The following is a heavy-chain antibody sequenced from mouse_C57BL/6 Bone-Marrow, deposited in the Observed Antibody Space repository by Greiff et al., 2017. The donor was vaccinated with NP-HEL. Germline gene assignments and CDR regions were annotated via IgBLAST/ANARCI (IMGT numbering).Heavy chain of an antibody. CDR3: TRHPYYYYGSSYWYFDV. V-gene: IGHV6-6*01. CDR2: IRNKANNHAT. J-gene: IGHJ1*03. CDR1: GFTFSDAW. D-gene: IGHD1-1*01. Sequence: EVKLQESGGGLVQPGGSMKLSCAASGFTFSDAWMDWVRQSPEKGLEWVAEIRNKANNHATYYAESVKGRFTISRDDSKSSVYLQMNSLRAEDTGIYYCTRHPYYYYGSSYWYFDVWGTGTTVTVSS.